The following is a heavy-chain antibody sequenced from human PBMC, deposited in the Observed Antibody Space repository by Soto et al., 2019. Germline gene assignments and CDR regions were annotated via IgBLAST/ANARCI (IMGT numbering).Heavy chain of an antibody. Sequence: GGSLRLSCATSGFSFNDYAMYWVRQAPGQGLEWVAIISSDGHHQFYLDNLRGRFTVSRDNSKNTLYLQMNSLGPEDTAVYYCSRGTYYPQSSGLHADYWGPGTVVTVSS. CDR3: SRGTYYPQSSGLHADY. D-gene: IGHD3-22*01. CDR1: GFSFNDYA. J-gene: IGHJ4*02. CDR2: ISSDGHHQ. V-gene: IGHV3-30*03.